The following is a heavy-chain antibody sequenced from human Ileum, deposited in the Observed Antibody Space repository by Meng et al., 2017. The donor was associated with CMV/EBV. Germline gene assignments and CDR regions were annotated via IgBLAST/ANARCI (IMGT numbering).Heavy chain of an antibody. Sequence: EVQLGESGGGLVQPGGSLRVSCAASGFTFSNYWMHWVRQAPGKGLVWVSRINMEGTTINYADSVKGRFTISRDNAKSTLYLQMNSLRAEDTAVYYCATAGQYRLDDWGHGTLVTVSS. CDR1: GFTFSNYW. D-gene: IGHD1-1*01. J-gene: IGHJ4*01. CDR2: INMEGTTI. CDR3: ATAGQYRLDD. V-gene: IGHV3-74*01.